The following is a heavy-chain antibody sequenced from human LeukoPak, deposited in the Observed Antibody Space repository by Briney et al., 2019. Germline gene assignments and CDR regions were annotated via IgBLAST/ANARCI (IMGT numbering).Heavy chain of an antibody. CDR1: GFTFRDFG. CDR2: INGGGDSA. D-gene: IGHD3-16*01. J-gene: IGHJ4*02. Sequence: GGSLRLSCAASGFTFRDFGMNWVRQTPRKGLEWISHINGGGDSAHHADFVKGRFTISRDNSQNTLYVQMTSLRTEDTAIYYCVKGPYYESPALDSWGQGTLVTVSS. V-gene: IGHV3-23*01. CDR3: VKGPYYESPALDS.